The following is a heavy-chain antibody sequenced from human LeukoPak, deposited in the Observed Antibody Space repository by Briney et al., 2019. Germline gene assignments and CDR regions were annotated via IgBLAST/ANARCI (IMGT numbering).Heavy chain of an antibody. V-gene: IGHV4-59*02. D-gene: IGHD6-19*01. Sequence: PSETLSLTCSVSGTSVSSYYWTWIRQPAGKGLEWIGYIYYSGTTNYNPSLKSRVTISVDTSKNQFSLKLTSVTAADTAVYYCAREGRYSSAWYYFDYWGQGTLVTVSS. CDR2: IYYSGTT. CDR3: AREGRYSSAWYYFDY. CDR1: GTSVSSYY. J-gene: IGHJ4*02.